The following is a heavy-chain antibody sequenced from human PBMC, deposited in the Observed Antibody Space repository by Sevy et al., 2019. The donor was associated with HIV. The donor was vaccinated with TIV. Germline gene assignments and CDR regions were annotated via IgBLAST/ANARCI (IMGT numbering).Heavy chain of an antibody. Sequence: SETLSLTCTVSGGSITDKKYYWAWIRQPPGKGLEWIGSISYGGSTYYNPSLQSLVTLSVDTCKNQFSLNLSSMTAADTAKYYWARRVAAAGQGNEYFQHWGRGTLVTVSS. CDR2: ISYGGST. V-gene: IGHV4-39*01. D-gene: IGHD6-13*01. CDR3: ARRVAAAGQGNEYFQH. CDR1: GGSITDKKYY. J-gene: IGHJ1*01.